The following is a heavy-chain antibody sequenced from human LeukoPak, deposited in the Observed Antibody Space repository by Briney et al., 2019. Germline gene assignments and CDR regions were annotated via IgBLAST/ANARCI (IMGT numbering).Heavy chain of an antibody. V-gene: IGHV3-30*02. CDR1: GFIFSSYG. Sequence: GGSLRLSCAASGFIFSSYGMHWVRQAPGKGLEWVAFIRYDGSNKYYADSVKGRFAISRDNSKNTLYLQMNSLRAEDTAVYYCAKDRSGSYSQGLDYWGQGTLVTVSS. J-gene: IGHJ4*02. CDR3: AKDRSGSYSQGLDY. CDR2: IRYDGSNK. D-gene: IGHD1-26*01.